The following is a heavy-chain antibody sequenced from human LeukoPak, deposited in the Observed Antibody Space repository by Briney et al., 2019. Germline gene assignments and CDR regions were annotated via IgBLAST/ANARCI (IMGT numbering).Heavy chain of an antibody. CDR3: ARGVVAAHP. J-gene: IGHJ5*02. Sequence: SETLSLTCTVSNYSISTDYYWGWIRQPPGKGLEWIGYIYYSGSTNYNPSLKSRVTISVDTSKNQFSLKLSSVTAADTAVYYCARGVVAAHPWGQGTLVTVSS. CDR1: NYSISTDYY. D-gene: IGHD2-15*01. V-gene: IGHV4-61*01. CDR2: IYYSGST.